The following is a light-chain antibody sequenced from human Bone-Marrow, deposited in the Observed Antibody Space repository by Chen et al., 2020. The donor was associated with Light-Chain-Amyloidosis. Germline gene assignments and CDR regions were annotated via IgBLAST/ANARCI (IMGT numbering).Light chain of an antibody. CDR3: QAWDSSTGPVV. CDR1: KLGDKY. J-gene: IGLJ2*01. Sequence: SYELTQPPSVSVSPGQPASITCSGDKLGDKYACWYQQKPGQSPVLVIYQDSKRPSGIPERFSGSNSGNTATLTISGTQAMDEADYYCQAWDSSTGPVVFGGGTKLTVL. V-gene: IGLV3-1*01. CDR2: QDS.